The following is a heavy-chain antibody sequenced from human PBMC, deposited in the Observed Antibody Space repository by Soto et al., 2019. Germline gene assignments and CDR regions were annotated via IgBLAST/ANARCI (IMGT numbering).Heavy chain of an antibody. CDR1: GGSISSNDFY. CDR2: IYYSGNT. Sequence: QVQLQESGPGLVKPSQTLSLTCIVSGGSISSNDFYWSWIRQHPGKGLEWIGYIYYSGNTYYNPSLKSRVTILLDTSKNQSSLTVCSVTAADSAVYYCARLSCCCQSWFDPCCQVTLVTVSS. D-gene: IGHD2-15*01. V-gene: IGHV4-31*03. J-gene: IGHJ5*02. CDR3: ARLSCCCQSWFDP.